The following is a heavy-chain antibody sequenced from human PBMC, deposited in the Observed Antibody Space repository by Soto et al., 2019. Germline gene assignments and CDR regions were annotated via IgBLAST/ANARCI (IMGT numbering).Heavy chain of an antibody. CDR2: ISAYNGNT. CDR3: ARDDTSKFLAVPAAMGDY. Sequence: GASVKVSCKASGYTFTSYGISWVRQAPGQGLEWVGWISAYNGNTNYAQKLQGRVTMTTDTSTSTAYMELRSLRSDDTAVYYCARDDTSKFLAVPAAMGDYWGQGTLVTVSS. J-gene: IGHJ4*02. V-gene: IGHV1-18*01. D-gene: IGHD2-2*01. CDR1: GYTFTSYG.